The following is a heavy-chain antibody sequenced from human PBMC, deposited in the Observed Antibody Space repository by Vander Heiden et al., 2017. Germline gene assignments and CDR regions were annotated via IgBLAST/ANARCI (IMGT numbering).Heavy chain of an antibody. J-gene: IGHJ4*02. V-gene: IGHV1-2*02. CDR2: INPNNGAT. CDR1: GYNFNGYF. D-gene: IGHD3-3*01. Sequence: QVQLVQSGAEEKKPGASVRVPCTASGYNFNGYFMHWVRQVPGQGLEWMGWINPNNGATNFAQKFQGRVTMTRDTSISTAYMELSRLSFDDTALYFCARREVGSPIFGILNFFDSWGQGTLVTVSS. CDR3: ARREVGSPIFGILNFFDS.